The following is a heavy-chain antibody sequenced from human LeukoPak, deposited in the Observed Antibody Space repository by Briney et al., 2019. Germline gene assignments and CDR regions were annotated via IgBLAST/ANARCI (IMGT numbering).Heavy chain of an antibody. CDR1: GGPISSYY. CDR3: ARGGLYANIRYDY. CDR2: IYAGANA. Sequence: PSETLSLTCTVPGGPISSYYWTWIRQPPGKGLEWIGYIYAGANAEYNPSLRGRVAISLDTSKNQFSLNLNSATAADTAVYYCARGGLYANIRYDYWGQGALVTVSS. J-gene: IGHJ4*02. V-gene: IGHV4-59*01. D-gene: IGHD3/OR15-3a*01.